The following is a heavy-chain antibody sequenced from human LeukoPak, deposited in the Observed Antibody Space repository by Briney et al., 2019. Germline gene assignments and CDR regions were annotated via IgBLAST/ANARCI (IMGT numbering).Heavy chain of an antibody. V-gene: IGHV1-46*01. CDR2: INPSGGST. Sequence: ASVKVSCKASGYTFTSYYMHWVRQAPGQGLEWMGIINPSGGSTSYAQKFQGRVTMTRDTSMSTVYVGLSSLRSEDTAVYYCARDRQDILTASGTDYYGMDVWGKGTTVTVSS. CDR3: ARDRQDILTASGTDYYGMDV. D-gene: IGHD3-9*01. J-gene: IGHJ6*04. CDR1: GYTFTSYY.